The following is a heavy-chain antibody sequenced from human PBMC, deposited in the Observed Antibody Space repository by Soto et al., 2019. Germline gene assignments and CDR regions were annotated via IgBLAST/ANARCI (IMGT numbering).Heavy chain of an antibody. CDR1: GFPFTTYG. CDR3: VGGQYYFDY. D-gene: IGHD3-10*01. J-gene: IGHJ4*02. Sequence: QVQLVESGGGVVQPGTSLRLSCVASGFPFTTYGMHWVREGPGKGLEWVAVISLDGSNKYYADSVKGRFTISRDNSKNTLFLQMNSLRPEDTALYYCVGGQYYFDYRGQGTLVTVSS. V-gene: IGHV3-30*03. CDR2: ISLDGSNK.